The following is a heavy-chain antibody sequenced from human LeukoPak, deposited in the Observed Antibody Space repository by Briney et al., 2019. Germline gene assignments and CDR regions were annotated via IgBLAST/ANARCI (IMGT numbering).Heavy chain of an antibody. Sequence: PSETLSLTCTVSGGSISSYYWSWIRQPPGKGLEWIGYIYYSGSTNYNPSLKSRVTISVDTSKNQFSLKLSSVTAADTAVYYCAQQGLGGVGAFDIWGQGTMVTVSS. D-gene: IGHD2-8*02. V-gene: IGHV4-59*08. CDR2: IYYSGST. CDR1: GGSISSYY. CDR3: AQQGLGGVGAFDI. J-gene: IGHJ3*02.